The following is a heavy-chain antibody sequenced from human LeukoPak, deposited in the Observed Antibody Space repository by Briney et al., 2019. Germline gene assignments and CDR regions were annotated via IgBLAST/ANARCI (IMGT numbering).Heavy chain of an antibody. Sequence: SETLSLTCTVSGGSISSHYWSWIRQPPGKGLEWIGYIYYSGSTNYNPSLKSRVTISVDTSKNQFSLKLSSVTAADTAMYYCAEYYYDSSGYNDWFDPWGQGTLVTVSS. J-gene: IGHJ5*02. CDR2: IYYSGST. CDR1: GGSISSHY. CDR3: AEYYYDSSGYNDWFDP. V-gene: IGHV4-59*11. D-gene: IGHD3-22*01.